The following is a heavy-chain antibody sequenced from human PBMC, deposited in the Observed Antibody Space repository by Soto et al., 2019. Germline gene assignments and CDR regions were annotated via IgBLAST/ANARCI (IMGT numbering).Heavy chain of an antibody. Sequence: PSETLSLTCAVYGGSFSGYYWSWIRPPPGKGLEWIGEINHSGSTNYNPSLKSRVTISVDTSKNQFSLKLSSVTAADTAVYYCASRGKDTYCTNGVCSHHYYYMDVWGKGTTVTVSS. V-gene: IGHV4-34*01. CDR3: ASRGKDTYCTNGVCSHHYYYMDV. J-gene: IGHJ6*03. CDR1: GGSFSGYY. D-gene: IGHD2-8*01. CDR2: INHSGST.